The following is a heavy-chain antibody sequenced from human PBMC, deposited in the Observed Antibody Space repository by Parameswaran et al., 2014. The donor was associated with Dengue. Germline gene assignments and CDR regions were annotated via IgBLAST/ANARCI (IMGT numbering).Heavy chain of an antibody. CDR3: ARAADSSSWYFDY. Sequence: WVRQAPGQRLEWMGWINAGNGNTKYSQKFQGRVTITRDTSASTAYMELSSLRSEDTAVYYCARAADSSSWYFDYWGQGTLVTVSS. J-gene: IGHJ4*02. CDR2: INAGNGNT. D-gene: IGHD6-13*01. V-gene: IGHV1-3*01.